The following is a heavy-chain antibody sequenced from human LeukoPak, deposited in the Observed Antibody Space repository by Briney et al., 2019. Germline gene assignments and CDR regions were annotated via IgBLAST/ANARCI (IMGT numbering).Heavy chain of an antibody. V-gene: IGHV3-15*01. D-gene: IGHD1-1*01. CDR1: GFTFSNAW. CDR3: RVAGTGLNARDFDY. J-gene: IGHJ4*02. Sequence: GSLRLSCAASGFTFSNAWMSWVRQAPGKGLEWVCRIKSKTDGGTTDYAAPVKGRFTISRDDSKNTLYLQMNSLKTEDTAVYYCRVAGTGLNARDFDYWGQGTLVTVSS. CDR2: IKSKTDGGTT.